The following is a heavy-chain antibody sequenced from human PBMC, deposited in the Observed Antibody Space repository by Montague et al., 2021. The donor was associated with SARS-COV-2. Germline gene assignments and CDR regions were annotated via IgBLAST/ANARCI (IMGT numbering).Heavy chain of an antibody. CDR1: GGSISSGSYY. CDR2: IYYSGSS. J-gene: IGHJ4*02. D-gene: IGHD2-21*01. Sequence: TLSLTCTVSGGSISSGSYYWGWIRQRPGKGLEWIGYIYYSGSSYYNPSLKSRVTISVDTSKNQFSLRLSSVTVADTAVYYCARARTSLIVVVNEFDYWGQGTLVTVSS. V-gene: IGHV4-31*03. CDR3: ARARTSLIVVVNEFDY.